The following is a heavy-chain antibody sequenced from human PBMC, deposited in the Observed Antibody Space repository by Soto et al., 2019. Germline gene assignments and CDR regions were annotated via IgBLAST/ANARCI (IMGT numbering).Heavy chain of an antibody. V-gene: IGHV3-7*01. Sequence: EVYLVESGGGLVQPGASLRLSCAASGFTFSSYWMTWVRQAPGKGLEWVANINQDGSEKYYVDSVRGRFSISRDNAKNTLSLQMRSLRAEDTAVYYCAKDLTYYGSAPGSDYNPISNAHWGQGTLVTVSS. CDR2: INQDGSEK. D-gene: IGHD3-10*01. CDR1: GFTFSSYW. J-gene: IGHJ4*02. CDR3: AKDLTYYGSAPGSDYNPISNAH.